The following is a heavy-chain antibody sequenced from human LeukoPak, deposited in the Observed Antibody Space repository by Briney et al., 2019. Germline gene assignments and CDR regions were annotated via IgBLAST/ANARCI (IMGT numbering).Heavy chain of an antibody. CDR3: AREFDCSSTSCYGYYYGMDV. Sequence: GGSLRLSCAASGFTFSSYGMHWVRQAPGKGLEWVAVIWYDGSNKYYADSVKGRFTISRDNSKNTLYLQMNSLRAEDTAVYYCAREFDCSSTSCYGYYYGMDVWGQGTTVTVSS. D-gene: IGHD2-2*01. J-gene: IGHJ6*02. CDR1: GFTFSSYG. V-gene: IGHV3-33*01. CDR2: IWYDGSNK.